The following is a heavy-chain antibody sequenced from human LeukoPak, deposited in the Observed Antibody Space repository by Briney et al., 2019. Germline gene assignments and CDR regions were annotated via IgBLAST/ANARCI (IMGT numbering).Heavy chain of an antibody. Sequence: PGRSLRLSCAASGFTFSSYGMHWVRQAPGKGLELVAVIWYDGSNKYYADSVKGRFTISRDNSKNTLYLQMNSLRAEDTAVYYCARGGLGIGDFDIWGQGTMVTVSS. CDR3: ARGGLGIGDFDI. J-gene: IGHJ3*02. V-gene: IGHV3-33*01. D-gene: IGHD7-27*01. CDR2: IWYDGSNK. CDR1: GFTFSSYG.